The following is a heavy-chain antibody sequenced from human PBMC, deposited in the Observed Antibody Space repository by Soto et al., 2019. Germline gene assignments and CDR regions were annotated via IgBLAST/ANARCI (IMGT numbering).Heavy chain of an antibody. CDR3: STYTYGYIPL. D-gene: IGHD5-18*01. V-gene: IGHV3-15*01. J-gene: IGHJ4*02. CDR2: IKSKTEGGTT. CDR1: GFTLSNTW. Sequence: EVQLVESGGVLVKPGESLRLSCAASGFTLSNTWMTWVRQAPGKGLEWVGRIKSKTEGGTTDYAAPVKGRFPISRDDSKNTLYLKMNSLNTEDTAVYYCSTYTYGYIPLWGQGALVTVSS.